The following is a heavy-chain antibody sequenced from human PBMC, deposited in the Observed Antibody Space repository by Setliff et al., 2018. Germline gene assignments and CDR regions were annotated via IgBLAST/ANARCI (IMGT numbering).Heavy chain of an antibody. CDR1: GGSFSDYY. CDR3: ARDGAAVAGTHGLDY. J-gene: IGHJ4*02. CDR2: SKYRGNT. V-gene: IGHV4-34*01. Sequence: SETLSLTCAVYGGSFSDYYWSWFRQSPGKGLEWIGESKYRGNTNYNAPLKSRVTISLDTSKNHFSLNLRSVTAADTAVYYCARDGAAVAGTHGLDYWGQGALVTVSS. D-gene: IGHD6-19*01.